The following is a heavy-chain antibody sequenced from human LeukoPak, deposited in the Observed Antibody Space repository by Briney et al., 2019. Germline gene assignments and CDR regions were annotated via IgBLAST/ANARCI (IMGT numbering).Heavy chain of an antibody. V-gene: IGHV3-30*02. CDR3: ARDRRSGSYSQSDTFDI. Sequence: GGSLRLSCTASGFTFSSYGMHWVRQAPGKGLEWVAFIGYDGSDKYHADSVKGRFTISRDNSKNTVYLQMNTLTADDTAVYYCARDRRSGSYSQSDTFDIWGQGTMVTVSS. CDR2: IGYDGSDK. J-gene: IGHJ3*02. CDR1: GFTFSSYG. D-gene: IGHD3-10*01.